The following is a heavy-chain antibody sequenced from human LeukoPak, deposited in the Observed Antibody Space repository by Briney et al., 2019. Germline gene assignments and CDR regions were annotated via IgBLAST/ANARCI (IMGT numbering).Heavy chain of an antibody. CDR3: ARSSGGYDPVALGY. Sequence: PSGTLSLTCTVSGGSISSSNWWSWVRQPPGKGLEWIVEIYHSGSTNYNPSLKSRVTISIDRSKNQFSLKLSSVTAADTAVYYCARSSGGYDPVALGYWGQGTLVTVSS. CDR1: GGSISSSNW. J-gene: IGHJ4*02. CDR2: IYHSGST. D-gene: IGHD5-12*01. V-gene: IGHV4-4*02.